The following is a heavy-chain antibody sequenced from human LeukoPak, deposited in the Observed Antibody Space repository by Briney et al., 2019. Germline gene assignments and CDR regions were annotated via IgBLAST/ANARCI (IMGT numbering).Heavy chain of an antibody. CDR2: IIPIFGTA. Sequence: GASVTVSSTASGGTFSSYAISWVRQAPGQGLEWMGGIIPIFGTANYAQKFQGRVTITADESTSTAYMELSSLRSEDTAVYYCARVLLGEPGLDHFDYWGQGTLVTVSS. CDR3: ARVLLGEPGLDHFDY. CDR1: GGTFSSYA. D-gene: IGHD1-14*01. V-gene: IGHV1-69*13. J-gene: IGHJ4*02.